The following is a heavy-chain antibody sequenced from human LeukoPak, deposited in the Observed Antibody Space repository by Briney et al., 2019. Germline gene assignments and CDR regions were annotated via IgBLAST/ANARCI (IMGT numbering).Heavy chain of an antibody. Sequence: ASVKVSCKASGYTFTSYYMHWVRQAPGQGLEWMGIINPSGGSTSYARKFQGRVTMTRDTSTSTVYMELSSLRSEDTAVYYCARSGLTYYYDSSVMDVWGQGTTVTVSS. J-gene: IGHJ6*02. CDR2: INPSGGST. CDR1: GYTFTSYY. V-gene: IGHV1-46*01. CDR3: ARSGLTYYYDSSVMDV. D-gene: IGHD3-22*01.